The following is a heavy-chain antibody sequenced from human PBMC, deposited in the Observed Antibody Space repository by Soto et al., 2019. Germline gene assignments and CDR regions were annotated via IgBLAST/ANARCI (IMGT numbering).Heavy chain of an antibody. Sequence: PGGSLRLSCAASGFTFSSYSMNWVRQAPGKGLEWVSYISSSSSTIYYADSVKGRFTISRDNAKNSLYLQMNSLRDEDTAVYYCARVPLGYCSSTSCYSYYYYGMDVWGQGTTVTVSS. CDR3: ARVPLGYCSSTSCYSYYYYGMDV. CDR1: GFTFSSYS. D-gene: IGHD2-2*02. V-gene: IGHV3-48*02. CDR2: ISSSSSTI. J-gene: IGHJ6*02.